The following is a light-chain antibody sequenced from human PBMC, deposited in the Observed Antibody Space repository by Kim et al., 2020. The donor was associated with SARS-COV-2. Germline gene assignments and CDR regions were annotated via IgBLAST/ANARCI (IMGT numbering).Light chain of an antibody. CDR3: QQRSDGNT. V-gene: IGKV3-11*01. CDR2: DAS. CDR1: QSVSSS. Sequence: QSLSPGERAPLSVRASQSVSSSLAWYQQKPGQAPRLLIYDASNRATGIPARFSGSGSGTDFTLTISSLETEDFAVDYCQQRSDGNTFGQGTKLEI. J-gene: IGKJ2*01.